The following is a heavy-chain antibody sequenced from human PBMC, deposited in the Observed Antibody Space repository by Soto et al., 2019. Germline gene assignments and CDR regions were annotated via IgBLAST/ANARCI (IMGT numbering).Heavy chain of an antibody. J-gene: IGHJ4*02. Sequence: QVQLQESGPGLVKPSQTLSLTCTVSGGSITSDYSCWSWIRQPPGEGLEWIGHIFDSGTTYTKPSLRSQIAISPDPSKHHFSLTLSSVTAAATAVYYCARGPSGDKVHYWGQGALVTVSS. CDR3: ARGPSGDKVHY. CDR2: IFDSGTT. CDR1: GGSITSDYSC. V-gene: IGHV4-30-4*01. D-gene: IGHD3-10*01.